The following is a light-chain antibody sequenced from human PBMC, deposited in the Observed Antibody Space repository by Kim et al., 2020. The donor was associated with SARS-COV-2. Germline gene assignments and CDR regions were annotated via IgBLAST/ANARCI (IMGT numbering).Light chain of an antibody. V-gene: IGLV3-1*01. CDR3: QAWDRNTAV. CDR1: KLSDKY. Sequence: SYELTQPPSVSVSPGQTTSITCSGDKLSDKYVCXYQQKPGQSPVLVIFQDTKRPSGIPERFSGSNSGNTATLTISGTQAMDEADYYCQAWDRNTAVFGGG. CDR2: QDT. J-gene: IGLJ2*01.